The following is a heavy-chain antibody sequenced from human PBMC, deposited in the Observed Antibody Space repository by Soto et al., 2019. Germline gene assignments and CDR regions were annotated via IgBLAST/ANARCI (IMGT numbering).Heavy chain of an antibody. CDR3: ARVGSAAASAGLGYYNYPMDV. CDR1: GGTFNSYA. Sequence: QVQLVQSGAEVKKPGSSVKVSCKASGGTFNSYALSWVRQASGQGLEWMGGIIPIFGKVNFAQNFQGRVTITADESTSTASMELSSLGSEDTAVYYCARVGSAAASAGLGYYNYPMDVWGHGTTVIVSS. CDR2: IIPIFGKV. D-gene: IGHD6-13*01. V-gene: IGHV1-69*01. J-gene: IGHJ6*02.